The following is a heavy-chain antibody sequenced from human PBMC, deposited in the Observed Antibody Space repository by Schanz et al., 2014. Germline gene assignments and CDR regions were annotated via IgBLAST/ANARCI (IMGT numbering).Heavy chain of an antibody. Sequence: EVQLVESGGGLVKPGGSLRLSCTASRIIFGTYSMNWIRQTPKGLEWVSSINSRSNFIYYADSVKGRFTISRDNAKNSLYLQMNSLRAEDTAVYYCAKDVRPVANTVHFYYMDVWGQGTTVSVSS. CDR2: INSRSNFI. V-gene: IGHV3-21*04. J-gene: IGHJ6*02. CDR1: RIIFGTYS. D-gene: IGHD6-19*01. CDR3: AKDVRPVANTVHFYYMDV.